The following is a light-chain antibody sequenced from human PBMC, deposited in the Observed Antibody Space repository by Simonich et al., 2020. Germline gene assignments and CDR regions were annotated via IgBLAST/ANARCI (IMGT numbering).Light chain of an antibody. J-gene: IGLJ3*02. CDR3: GADHGSGSNFVWV. V-gene: IGLV9-49*01. CDR2: VGTGGIVG. CDR1: SGYSNSK. Sequence: QPVLTQPPSASASLGASVTLTCTLSSGYSNSKVDWYQQRPGKGPRFVLRVGTGGIVGAEGDGIPDRCSVLGSGLNRYLTIKNIQEEDESDYHCGADHGSGSNFVWVFGGGTKLTVL.